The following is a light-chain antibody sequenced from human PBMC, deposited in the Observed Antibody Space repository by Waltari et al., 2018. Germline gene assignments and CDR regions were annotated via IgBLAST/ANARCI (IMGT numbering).Light chain of an antibody. CDR3: QQRSNWPPVVT. Sequence: EIVLTQSPATLPLSPGERATLSCRASQSVSSSLAWYQHKPGQSPRLLIYDASNRATGIPARFSGSGSGTDFTLTISSLEPEDFAVYYCQQRSNWPPVVTFGQGTRLEIK. CDR2: DAS. CDR1: QSVSSS. V-gene: IGKV3-11*01. J-gene: IGKJ5*01.